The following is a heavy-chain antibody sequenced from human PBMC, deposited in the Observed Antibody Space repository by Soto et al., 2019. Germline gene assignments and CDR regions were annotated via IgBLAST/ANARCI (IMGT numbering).Heavy chain of an antibody. Sequence: QLVESGGGLVKPGESLRLSCAASGFTVSSNYMSWVRQAPGKGLEWVSVIYSGGSTYYADSVKGRFTISRDNSKNTLYLQMNSLRAEDTAVYYCARSKASYGMDVWGQGTTVTVSS. J-gene: IGHJ6*02. CDR2: IYSGGST. CDR3: ARSKASYGMDV. CDR1: GFTVSSNY. V-gene: IGHV3-53*01.